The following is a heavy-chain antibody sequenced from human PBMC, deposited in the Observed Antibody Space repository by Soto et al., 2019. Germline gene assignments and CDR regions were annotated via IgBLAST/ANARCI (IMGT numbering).Heavy chain of an antibody. Sequence: GGSLRLSCAASGFTFSTYWMSWVRQAPGKGLEWVANINQDGSERYYVDSVKGRFTISRDNAKNTLYLQMNSLRAEDSAVYYCARGGYSYVHYFDYWGQGTLVTVSS. J-gene: IGHJ4*02. CDR1: GFTFSTYW. D-gene: IGHD5-18*01. V-gene: IGHV3-7*01. CDR2: INQDGSER. CDR3: ARGGYSYVHYFDY.